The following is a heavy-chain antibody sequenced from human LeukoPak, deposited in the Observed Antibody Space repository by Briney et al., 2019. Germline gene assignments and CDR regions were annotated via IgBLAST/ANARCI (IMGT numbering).Heavy chain of an antibody. V-gene: IGHV4-4*02. D-gene: IGHD6-13*01. J-gene: IGHJ3*02. CDR3: ARTAGYSSSWDAFDI. CDR2: IYHSGST. Sequence: SGTLSLTCAVSGGSISSSNWWSWVRQPPGKGLEWIGEIYHSGSTNYNPSLKSRVTISVDKSKNQFSLKLSSVTAADTAVYYCARTAGYSSSWDAFDIWGQGTMVTVSS. CDR1: GGSISSSNW.